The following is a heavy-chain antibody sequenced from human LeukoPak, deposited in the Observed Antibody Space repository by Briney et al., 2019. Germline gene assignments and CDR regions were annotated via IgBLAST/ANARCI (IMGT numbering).Heavy chain of an antibody. V-gene: IGHV3-30*02. CDR1: RFTFRSYG. D-gene: IGHD7-27*01. Sequence: GGSLRLSCAASRFTFRSYGMHWVRQAPGKGLEWEAFIRPDGSNKYYADSVKGRFTISRDNSKNTLYLQMNSLRAEDTAVYYCAKDSNWAFDYWGQGTLVTVSS. CDR3: AKDSNWAFDY. J-gene: IGHJ4*02. CDR2: IRPDGSNK.